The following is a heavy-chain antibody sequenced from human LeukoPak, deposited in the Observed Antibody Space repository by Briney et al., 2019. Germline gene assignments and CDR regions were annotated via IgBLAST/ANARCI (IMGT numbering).Heavy chain of an antibody. Sequence: SETLSLTCSVSGGSISRYYWSWIRQPPGKGLEWIGYIYYSGSTYYNPSLKSRVTISVDTSKNQFSLKLSSVTAADTAVYYCARDPGYPENWFDPWGQGTLVTVSS. CDR2: IYYSGST. V-gene: IGHV4-59*12. J-gene: IGHJ5*02. D-gene: IGHD2-2*01. CDR1: GGSISRYY. CDR3: ARDPGYPENWFDP.